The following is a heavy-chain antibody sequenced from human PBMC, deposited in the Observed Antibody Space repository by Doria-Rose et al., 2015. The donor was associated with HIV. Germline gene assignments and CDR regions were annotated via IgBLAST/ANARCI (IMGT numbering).Heavy chain of an antibody. CDR2: IFSDDER. Sequence: QESGPVLVKPTETLTLTCAVSGVSLSSPGVGVSWIRQPPGKALEWLANIFSDDERSYKAARKSRLTISRGTSKSQVVLTMTDMDPVDTATYYCARIKSSRWYHKYYFDFWGQGTLVIVSA. CDR1: GVSLSSPGVG. CDR3: ARIKSSRWYHKYYFDF. D-gene: IGHD6-13*01. V-gene: IGHV2-26*01. J-gene: IGHJ4*02.